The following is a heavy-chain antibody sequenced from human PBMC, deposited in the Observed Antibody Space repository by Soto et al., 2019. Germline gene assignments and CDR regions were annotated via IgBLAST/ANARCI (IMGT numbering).Heavy chain of an antibody. CDR1: GGTFNTYA. V-gene: IGHV1-69*19. CDR2: ISPMFGAA. D-gene: IGHD3-10*01. Sequence: QVQLVQSGAEMKKPGSSVKVSCHSSGGTFNTYAMNWVRQAPGPGPEWMGDISPMFGAANYAPKFQGRVTITADESTGTSYMQLSRLTSEDTALYFCAREVQVHTPAFVYWGQGTLVTVSS. J-gene: IGHJ4*02. CDR3: AREVQVHTPAFVY.